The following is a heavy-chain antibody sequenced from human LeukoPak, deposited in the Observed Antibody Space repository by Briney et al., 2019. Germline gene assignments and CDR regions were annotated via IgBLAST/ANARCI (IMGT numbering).Heavy chain of an antibody. CDR1: GYTFTSYG. V-gene: IGHV1-18*01. D-gene: IGHD2-2*01. CDR2: ISTYNGNT. Sequence: ASVKVSCKASGYTFTSYGISWVRQAPGQGLEWMGWISTYNGNTNYAREFQGRVTMTTDTSTSTAYMELRSLRSDDTAVYYCARDDCTSASCYSAYWGQGTLVTVSS. J-gene: IGHJ4*02. CDR3: ARDDCTSASCYSAY.